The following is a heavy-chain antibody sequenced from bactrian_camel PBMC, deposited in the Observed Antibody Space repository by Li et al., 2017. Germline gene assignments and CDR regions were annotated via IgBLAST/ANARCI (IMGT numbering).Heavy chain of an antibody. J-gene: IGHJ4*01. Sequence: QLVESGGDSVQVGGSLRLSCTASGSVDLINKWAWFRQAPGKEREGVATTDSNGSPTYAASVKGRFTISQDNAENTLYLQMNSLKPEDTAMYYCAARPNWRSDGNCGTGLGPEYKYWGQGTQVTVS. V-gene: IGHV3S53*01. CDR1: GSVDLINK. CDR2: TDSNGSP. D-gene: IGHD7*01. CDR3: AARPNWRSDGNCGTGLGPEYKY.